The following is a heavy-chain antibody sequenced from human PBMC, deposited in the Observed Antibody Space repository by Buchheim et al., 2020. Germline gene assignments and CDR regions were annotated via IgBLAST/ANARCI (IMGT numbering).Heavy chain of an antibody. D-gene: IGHD3-10*01. CDR2: IYYSGST. Sequence: QVQLQESGPGLVKPSETLSLTCTVSGGSISSYYWSWIRQPPGKGLEWIGYIYYSGSTNYNPSLKSRVTISVDTSKNQFSLKLSSVTAADTAVYYCARAFNYYAGAFDIWGQGT. J-gene: IGHJ3*02. CDR1: GGSISSYY. CDR3: ARAFNYYAGAFDI. V-gene: IGHV4-59*01.